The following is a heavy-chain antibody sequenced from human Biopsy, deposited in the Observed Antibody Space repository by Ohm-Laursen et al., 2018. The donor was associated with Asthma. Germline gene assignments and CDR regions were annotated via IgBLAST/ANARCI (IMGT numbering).Heavy chain of an antibody. Sequence: SETLSLTCIVSGGSISSSSYYWGWIRQPPGKGLEWIGSIYYNGRTYYNPSLKSRVTISIDTSKKQLSLQVSSVTAADTAVYYCARGPPVDREDWGQGTLVTVSS. CDR2: IYYNGRT. D-gene: IGHD5-24*01. V-gene: IGHV4-39*01. CDR1: GGSISSSSYY. CDR3: ARGPPVDRED. J-gene: IGHJ4*02.